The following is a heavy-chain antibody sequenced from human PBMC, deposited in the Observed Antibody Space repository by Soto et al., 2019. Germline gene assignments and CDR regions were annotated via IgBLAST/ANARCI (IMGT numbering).Heavy chain of an antibody. CDR2: ITWNSGYI. CDR1: GFTFDDYA. J-gene: IGHJ4*02. D-gene: IGHD6-13*01. CDR3: AKALYGSSSSPMDY. V-gene: IGHV3-9*01. Sequence: EVLLVESGGGLVQPGRSLRLSCAASGFTFDDYAMHWVRQAPGKGLEWVSYITWNSGYIGYADSVKGRFTISRDNANNSLYLQMNSLKPEYTAFDYGAKALYGSSSSPMDYWGQGTLVTVSS.